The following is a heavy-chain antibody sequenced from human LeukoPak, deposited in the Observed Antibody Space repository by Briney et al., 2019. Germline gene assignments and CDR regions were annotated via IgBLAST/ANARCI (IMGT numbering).Heavy chain of an antibody. D-gene: IGHD4-17*01. Sequence: GGSLRLSCAASGFTFSDYYMSWIRQAPGKGLEWVSFISRSGSTIYYADSVKGRFTISRDNSKNTLYLQMNSLRVEDTAVYYCARDGDGDYVFSYYFDYWGQGTLVTVSS. J-gene: IGHJ4*02. CDR1: GFTFSDYY. V-gene: IGHV3-11*04. CDR2: ISRSGSTI. CDR3: ARDGDGDYVFSYYFDY.